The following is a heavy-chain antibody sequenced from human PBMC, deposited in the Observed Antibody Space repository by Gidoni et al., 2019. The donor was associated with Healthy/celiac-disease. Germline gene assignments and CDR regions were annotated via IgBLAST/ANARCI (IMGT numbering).Heavy chain of an antibody. CDR3: ARDSRVYSSSGSCMDV. D-gene: IGHD6-6*01. J-gene: IGHJ6*02. V-gene: IGHV3-30*01. CDR1: GFTFSSYA. Sequence: QVQLVESGGGVVQPGRSLRLSCAASGFTFSSYAMHWVRQAPGKGLEWVAVISYDGSNKYYADSVKGRFTISRDNSKNTLYLQMNSLRAEDTAVYYCARDSRVYSSSGSCMDVWGQGTTVTVSS. CDR2: ISYDGSNK.